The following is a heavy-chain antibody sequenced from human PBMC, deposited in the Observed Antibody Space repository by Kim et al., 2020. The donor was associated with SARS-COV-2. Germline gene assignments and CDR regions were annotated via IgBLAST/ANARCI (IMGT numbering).Heavy chain of an antibody. CDR1: GGSISSYY. CDR2: IYYSGST. D-gene: IGHD3-10*01. V-gene: IGHV4-59*01. Sequence: SETLSLTCTVSGGSISSYYWSWIRQPPGKGLEWIGYIYYSGSTNYNPSLKSRVTISVDTSKNQFSLKLSSVTAAETAVYYCARDGGMGYYGSGSSYYYYGMDVWGQGTTVTVSS. CDR3: ARDGGMGYYGSGSSYYYYGMDV. J-gene: IGHJ6*02.